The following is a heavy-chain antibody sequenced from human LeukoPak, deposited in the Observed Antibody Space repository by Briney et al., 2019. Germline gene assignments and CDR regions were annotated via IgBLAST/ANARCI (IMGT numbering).Heavy chain of an antibody. Sequence: GESLQISCQGSGYSFTSYWIGWVRQMPGKGLGWMGIVNPHDSDTRYSPSFQGQVTISADKSISTAYLQWSSLEASDTAMYYCARHLDDSSGYYYRTMYYFDYWGQGTLVTVSS. CDR1: GYSFTSYW. D-gene: IGHD3-22*01. CDR2: VNPHDSDT. V-gene: IGHV5-51*01. CDR3: ARHLDDSSGYYYRTMYYFDY. J-gene: IGHJ4*02.